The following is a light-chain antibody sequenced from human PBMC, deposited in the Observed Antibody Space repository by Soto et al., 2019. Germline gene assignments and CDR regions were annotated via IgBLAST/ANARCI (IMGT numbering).Light chain of an antibody. J-gene: IGKJ5*01. V-gene: IGKV1-33*01. CDR3: QQYDILPPIT. CDR2: GAS. CDR1: QDISNY. Sequence: DIQMTQSPSSLSASIGDRVTITCQASQDISNYLNWYQQKPGKAPKLLIYGASNLETGVPSRFSGSGSETDFTFTISSLQSEDIATYYCQQYDILPPITFGQGTRREIK.